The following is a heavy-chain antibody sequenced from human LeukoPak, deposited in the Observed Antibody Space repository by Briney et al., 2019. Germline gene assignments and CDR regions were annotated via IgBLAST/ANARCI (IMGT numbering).Heavy chain of an antibody. CDR3: AKDLGGSGDFWSGYYDYYYQGMDV. V-gene: IGHV3-30*18. J-gene: IGHJ6*02. CDR1: GFIFSSYG. Sequence: GGSLRPSCAASGFIFSSYGMHWVRQAPGRGLEWVAVMSYDGGNKYYADSVKGRFTISRDNSKNTLYLQMNSLRAEDTALYYCAKDLGGSGDFWSGYYDYYYQGMDVWGQGTTVTVSS. D-gene: IGHD3-3*01. CDR2: MSYDGGNK.